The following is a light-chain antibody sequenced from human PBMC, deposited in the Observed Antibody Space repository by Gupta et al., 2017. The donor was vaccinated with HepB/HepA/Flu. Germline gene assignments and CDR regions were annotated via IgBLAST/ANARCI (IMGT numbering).Light chain of an antibody. V-gene: IGLV2-11*01. J-gene: IGLJ2*01. Sequence: QSALTQPRSVSGSPGQSVPIPSTGTSSDVGGYNYVSWYQQHPGKATKLMIYDVSKRPSGVPDRFSGSKSGKTASLTISGLQAEDEADYFCCSYAGSYTLVFGGGTKLTVL. CDR1: SSDVGGYNY. CDR3: CSYAGSYTLV. CDR2: DVS.